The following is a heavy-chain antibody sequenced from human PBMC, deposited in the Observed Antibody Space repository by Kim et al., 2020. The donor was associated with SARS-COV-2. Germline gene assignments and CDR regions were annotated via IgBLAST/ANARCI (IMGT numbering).Heavy chain of an antibody. V-gene: IGHV3-48*03. Sequence: GGSLRLSCAASGFTFSSYEMNWVRQAPGKGLEWVSYISSSGRTIYYADSVKGRFTISTDNAKNSLYLQMNSLRAEDTAVYYCARVAYSGSYYFYHYYMDVWGQGTTVTVSS. CDR1: GFTFSSYE. J-gene: IGHJ6*03. CDR3: ARVAYSGSYYFYHYYMDV. D-gene: IGHD1-26*01. CDR2: ISSSGRTI.